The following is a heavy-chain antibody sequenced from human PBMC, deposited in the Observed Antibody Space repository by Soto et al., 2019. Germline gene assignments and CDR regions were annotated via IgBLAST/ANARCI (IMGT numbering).Heavy chain of an antibody. J-gene: IGHJ3*02. D-gene: IGHD2-15*01. CDR1: AVIVSDTS. Sequence: PGGSLRLSCTASAVIVSDTSVNWVRPAPGKGLEWVSVISNRGDTHYADSVRGRFSLSRDISDNTLHLQMNNLRVEDTAVYYCAREPRYCRGGSCSITGDAYDIWGQGTMVTVSS. V-gene: IGHV3-66*01. CDR3: AREPRYCRGGSCSITGDAYDI. CDR2: ISNRGDT.